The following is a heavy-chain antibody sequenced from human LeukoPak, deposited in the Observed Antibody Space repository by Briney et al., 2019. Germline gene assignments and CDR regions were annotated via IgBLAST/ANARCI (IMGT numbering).Heavy chain of an antibody. Sequence: SETLSLTCTVSGGSISSYYWNWIRQPPGKGLEWIGYISYSGSTNYNPSLKSRVTILLDTSKNQFSLKLSSVTAADTAVYYCAGGGQWLVQGYWGQGTLVTVSS. CDR3: AGGGQWLVQGY. D-gene: IGHD6-19*01. V-gene: IGHV4-59*01. J-gene: IGHJ4*02. CDR2: ISYSGST. CDR1: GGSISSYY.